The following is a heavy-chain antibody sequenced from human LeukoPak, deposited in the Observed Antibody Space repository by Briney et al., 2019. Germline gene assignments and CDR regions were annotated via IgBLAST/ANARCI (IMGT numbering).Heavy chain of an antibody. J-gene: IGHJ6*02. CDR1: GGSISSYY. V-gene: IGHV4-59*01. CDR2: IYYSGSA. Sequence: SETLSLTCTVSGGSISSYYWSWIRQPPGKGLGWIGYIYYSGSANYNPSLKSRVTISVDTSKNQFSLKLSSVTAADTAVYYCARDRVVVVPAATQVHYYYYGMDVWGQGTTVTVSS. D-gene: IGHD2-2*01. CDR3: ARDRVVVVPAATQVHYYYYGMDV.